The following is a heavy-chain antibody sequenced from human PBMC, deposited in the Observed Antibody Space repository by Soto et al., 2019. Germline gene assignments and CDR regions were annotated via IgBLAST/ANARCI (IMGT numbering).Heavy chain of an antibody. Sequence: ASVKVSCKASGYTFTSYGISWVRQAPGQGLEWMGWISAYNGNTNYAQKLQGRVTMTPDTSTSTAYMELRSLRSDDTAVYYCVRGGHSIAVSYFDYWGQGTLVTVSS. CDR1: GYTFTSYG. CDR2: ISAYNGNT. D-gene: IGHD2-15*01. CDR3: VRGGHSIAVSYFDY. V-gene: IGHV1-18*01. J-gene: IGHJ4*02.